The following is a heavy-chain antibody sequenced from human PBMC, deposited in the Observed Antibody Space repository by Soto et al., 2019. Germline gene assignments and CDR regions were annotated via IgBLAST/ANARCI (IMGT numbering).Heavy chain of an antibody. J-gene: IGHJ6*02. CDR3: AKVAGDYAPYYYYYGMDV. D-gene: IGHD4-17*01. Sequence: LRLSCAASGFTFSSYAMSWVRQAPGKGLEWVSAISGSGGSTYYADSVKGRFTISRDNSKNTLYLQMNSLRAEDTAVYYCAKVAGDYAPYYYYYGMDVWGQGTTVTVSS. V-gene: IGHV3-23*01. CDR1: GFTFSSYA. CDR2: ISGSGGST.